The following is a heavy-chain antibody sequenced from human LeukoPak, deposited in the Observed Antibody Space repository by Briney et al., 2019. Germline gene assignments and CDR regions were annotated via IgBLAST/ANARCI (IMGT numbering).Heavy chain of an antibody. J-gene: IGHJ5*02. V-gene: IGHV4-59*08. CDR2: IYYSGST. Sequence: SETLSLTCTVSGGSISSYYWSWIRQPPGKGLEWIGYIYYSGSTNYNPSLKSRATISVDTSKNQFSLKLSSVTAADTAVYYCARRSVEMATKGGNWFDPWGQGTLVTVSS. D-gene: IGHD5-24*01. CDR1: GGSISSYY. CDR3: ARRSVEMATKGGNWFDP.